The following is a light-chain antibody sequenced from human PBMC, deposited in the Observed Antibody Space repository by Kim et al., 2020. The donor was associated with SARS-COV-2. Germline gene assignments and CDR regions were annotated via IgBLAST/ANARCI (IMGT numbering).Light chain of an antibody. CDR3: QQYGSSPYP. J-gene: IGKJ2*01. CDR2: GAS. CDR1: QSVSNSY. Sequence: LSPGERATLSCRASQSVSNSYLAWYQQKPGHAPSLHIYGASSRATGIPDRFSGSVSGTDFTLTISRLEPEDCVVYYCQQYGSSPYPFGQGPNLDI. V-gene: IGKV3-20*01.